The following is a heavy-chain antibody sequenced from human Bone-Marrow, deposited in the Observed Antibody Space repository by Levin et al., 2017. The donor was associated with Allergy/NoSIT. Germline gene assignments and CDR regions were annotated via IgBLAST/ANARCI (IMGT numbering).Heavy chain of an antibody. CDR3: ARQRLDWDDAFDI. CDR1: GYNFTNYW. D-gene: IGHD3/OR15-3a*01. Sequence: GESLKISCKGSGYNFTNYWIGWVRQMPGKGLEWMAIIHPGDSDTSYGPSFQDQVSLSIDSSITTAYLQWRSLKASDTAMYFCARQRLDWDDAFDIWGQGTMVTVSS. J-gene: IGHJ3*02. CDR2: IHPGDSDT. V-gene: IGHV5-51*01.